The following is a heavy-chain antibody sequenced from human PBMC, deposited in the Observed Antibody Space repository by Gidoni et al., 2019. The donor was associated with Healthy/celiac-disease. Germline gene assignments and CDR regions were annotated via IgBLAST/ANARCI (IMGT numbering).Heavy chain of an antibody. V-gene: IGHV4-34*01. D-gene: IGHD3-10*01. CDR2: INHSGST. CDR3: ARGWTYYYGSGSYGGMDV. Sequence: QVQLQQWGAGLLQPSETLSLTCAVYGGSFSGYYWSWIRQPPGKGLEWIGEINHSGSTNYNPSLKSRVTISVDTSKNQFSLKLSSVTAADTAVYYCARGWTYYYGSGSYGGMDVWGQGTTVTVSS. J-gene: IGHJ6*02. CDR1: GGSFSGYY.